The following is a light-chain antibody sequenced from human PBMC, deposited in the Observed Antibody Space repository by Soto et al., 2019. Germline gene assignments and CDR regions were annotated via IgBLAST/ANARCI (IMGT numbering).Light chain of an antibody. J-gene: IGLJ2*01. Sequence: QPVLTQSASASASLGSSVKLTCTLSSGHSSNIIAWHQQQPGKAPRYLMNLEGSGSYNKGSGVPDRFSGSRSGADRYLTISNLQSEDEADYYCETWDSNTRVFGGGTKLTVL. CDR2: LEGSGSY. CDR3: ETWDSNTRV. CDR1: SGHSSNI. V-gene: IGLV4-60*03.